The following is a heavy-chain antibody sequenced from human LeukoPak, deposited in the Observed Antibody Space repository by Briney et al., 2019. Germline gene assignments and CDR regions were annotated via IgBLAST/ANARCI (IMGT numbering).Heavy chain of an antibody. Sequence: SETLSLTCTVSGGSISSSSYYWGWIRQPPGKGLEWIGYIYHSGSTNYNPSLKSRVTISVDRSKNQFSLKLSSVTAADTAVYYCARRAAGDYFDYWGQGNLVTVSS. J-gene: IGHJ4*02. CDR3: ARRAAGDYFDY. CDR1: GGSISSSSYY. CDR2: IYHSGST. V-gene: IGHV4-39*07. D-gene: IGHD6-13*01.